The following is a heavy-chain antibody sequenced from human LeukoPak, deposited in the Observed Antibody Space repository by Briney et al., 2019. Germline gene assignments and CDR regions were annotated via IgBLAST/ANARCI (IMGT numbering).Heavy chain of an antibody. J-gene: IGHJ5*02. D-gene: IGHD1-26*01. CDR3: AKDRYSGSSHGWFDP. V-gene: IGHV3-23*01. Sequence: GGSLRLSCAASGFTFSNYAMTWVRQAPGKALECVSAISGSGGSTYYADSVKGRFTISRDNSKNTLYLQMNSLRAEDTSVYSCAKDRYSGSSHGWFDPWGQGTLVTVSS. CDR1: GFTFSNYA. CDR2: ISGSGGST.